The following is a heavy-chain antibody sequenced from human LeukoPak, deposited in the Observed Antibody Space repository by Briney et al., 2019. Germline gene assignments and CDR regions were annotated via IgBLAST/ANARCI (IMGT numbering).Heavy chain of an antibody. CDR3: ARGRRITTVTYYYYYGMDV. V-gene: IGHV4-34*01. CDR1: GGSFSGYY. J-gene: IGHJ6*02. CDR2: INHSGST. Sequence: SETLSLTCAVYGGSFSGYYWSWIRQPPGKGLEWIGEINHSGSTNYNPSLKSRVTISVDTSKNQFSLKLSSVTAADTAVYYCARGRRITTVTYYYYYGMDVWGQGTTVTDSS. D-gene: IGHD4-11*01.